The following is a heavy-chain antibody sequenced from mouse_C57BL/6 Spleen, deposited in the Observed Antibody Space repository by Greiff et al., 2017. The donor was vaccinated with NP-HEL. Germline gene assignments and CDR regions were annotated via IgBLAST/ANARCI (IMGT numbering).Heavy chain of an antibody. V-gene: IGHV1-82*01. CDR3: AREGLFAY. Sequence: VQLQQSGPELVKPGASVKISCKASGYAFSSSWMNWVKQRPGKGLEWIGRIYPGDGDTNYNGKFKGKATLTADNSSSTAYMQLSSLTSEDSAVYFCAREGLFAYWGQGTLVTVSA. CDR2: IYPGDGDT. D-gene: IGHD3-1*01. CDR1: GYAFSSSW. J-gene: IGHJ3*01.